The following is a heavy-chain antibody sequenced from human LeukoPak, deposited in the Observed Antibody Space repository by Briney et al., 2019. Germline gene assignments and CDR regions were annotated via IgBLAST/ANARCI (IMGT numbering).Heavy chain of an antibody. D-gene: IGHD3-10*01. CDR1: GYTFTDYY. CDR2: INPNSGGT. Sequence: ASVKVSCKASGYTFTDYYMHWVRQAPGPGLEWMGWINPNSGGTNYAQKFQGRVTMTRDTSITTAYMELSSLRSDDTAVYYCARGELDYYGSGSYYGGWYWGQGTLVTVSS. V-gene: IGHV1-2*02. J-gene: IGHJ4*02. CDR3: ARGELDYYGSGSYYGGWY.